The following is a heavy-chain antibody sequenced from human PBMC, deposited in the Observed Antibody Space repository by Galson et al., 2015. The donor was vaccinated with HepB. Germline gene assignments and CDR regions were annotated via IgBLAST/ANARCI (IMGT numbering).Heavy chain of an antibody. Sequence: SLRLSCAASGFTFSSYNMNWVRQAPGKGLEWVANIKEDGSETNYVDSVKGRFTISRDNAKNSLYLQVSSLRAEDTALYYCARGFGVWVWGQGTMVTVSS. D-gene: IGHD3-10*01. V-gene: IGHV3-7*03. CDR2: IKEDGSET. J-gene: IGHJ3*01. CDR3: ARGFGVWV. CDR1: GFTFSSYN.